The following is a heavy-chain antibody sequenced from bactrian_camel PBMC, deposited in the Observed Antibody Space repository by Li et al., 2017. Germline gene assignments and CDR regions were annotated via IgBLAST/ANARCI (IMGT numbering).Heavy chain of an antibody. J-gene: IGHJ4*01. CDR1: GYSDCTYD. D-gene: IGHD5*01. Sequence: DVQLVESGGGSVQAGGSLRLSCVISGYSDCTYDVRWYRRAAGVEREWLATVESAGTTYYADSVKDRFIISRDDSTDTAYLQLNNLEPSDTGMYRCQRDGYGHTWCGKSEGRGTQVTVS. V-gene: IGHV3S10*01. CDR2: VESAGTT.